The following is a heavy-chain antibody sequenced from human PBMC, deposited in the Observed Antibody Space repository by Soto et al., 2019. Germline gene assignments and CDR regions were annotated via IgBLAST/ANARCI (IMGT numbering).Heavy chain of an antibody. D-gene: IGHD2-8*01. V-gene: IGHV3-66*01. Sequence: GGSLRLSCAASGFTVSSNYMSWVRQAPGKGLEWVSVIYSGGSTYYADSVKGRFTISRDNSKNTLYLQMNSLRAEDTAVYYCARGDHCTNGVCYHPPVSDYYYYMDVWGKGTTVTVSS. CDR1: GFTVSSNY. CDR2: IYSGGST. J-gene: IGHJ6*03. CDR3: ARGDHCTNGVCYHPPVSDYYYYMDV.